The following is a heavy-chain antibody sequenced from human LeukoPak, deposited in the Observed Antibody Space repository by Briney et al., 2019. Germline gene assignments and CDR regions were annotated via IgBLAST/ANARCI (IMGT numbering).Heavy chain of an antibody. J-gene: IGHJ3*02. CDR2: ISGPGGST. CDR3: AKDKFCSGGICLDAFDK. D-gene: IGHD2-15*01. CDR1: GFTFSNYA. V-gene: IGHV3-23*01. Sequence: GGSLRLSCAASGFTFSNYAMSWVRQAPGKGLEWVSTISGPGGSTYYADSAKGRLIISRDKSKNTLYLQMNSLRAEDTALYYCAKDKFCSGGICLDAFDKWGQGTMVTVSS.